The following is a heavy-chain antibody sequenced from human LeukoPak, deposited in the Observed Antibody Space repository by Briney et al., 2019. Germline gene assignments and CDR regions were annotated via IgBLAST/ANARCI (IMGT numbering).Heavy chain of an antibody. V-gene: IGHV5-51*01. Sequence: GESLKISRNGSGYIFTNYWIGWVRQMPGKGLEWLGMNYPGYSDTIYSLSFQGQLTISADKSNTAAHLQWRSLKPSDTAMYYCARLGAIVVVPDAMPDWYCDLWGRGTLVTVSS. CDR2: NYPGYSDT. CDR1: GYIFTNYW. D-gene: IGHD2-2*01. CDR3: ARLGAIVVVPDAMPDWYCDL. J-gene: IGHJ2*01.